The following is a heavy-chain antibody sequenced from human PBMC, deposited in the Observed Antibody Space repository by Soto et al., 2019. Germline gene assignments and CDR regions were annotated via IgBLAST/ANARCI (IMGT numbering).Heavy chain of an antibody. CDR1: GFTFSIYS. Sequence: GGSLSLSCSASGFTFSIYSMNWVRQAPGKGLEWVSSISSSSSYIYYADSVKGRFTISRDNAKNSLYLQMNSLRAEDTAVYYCARADIVVVPAAIYAFDIWGQGTMVTVS. D-gene: IGHD2-2*01. J-gene: IGHJ3*02. CDR3: ARADIVVVPAAIYAFDI. CDR2: ISSSSSYI. V-gene: IGHV3-21*01.